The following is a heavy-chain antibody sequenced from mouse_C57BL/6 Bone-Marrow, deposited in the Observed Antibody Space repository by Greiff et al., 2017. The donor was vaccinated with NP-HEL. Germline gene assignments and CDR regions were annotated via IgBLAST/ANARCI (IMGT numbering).Heavy chain of an antibody. CDR2: ISGGGGNT. D-gene: IGHD2-10*02. Sequence: EVQGVESGGGLVKPGGSLKLSCAASGFTFSSYTMSWVRQTPEKRLEWVATISGGGGNTYYPASVKGRFTISRDNAKNTLYLQMSSLRSEDTALYYCARHRYGNYGVAYWGQGTLVTVSA. J-gene: IGHJ3*01. CDR1: GFTFSSYT. V-gene: IGHV5-9*01. CDR3: ARHRYGNYGVAY.